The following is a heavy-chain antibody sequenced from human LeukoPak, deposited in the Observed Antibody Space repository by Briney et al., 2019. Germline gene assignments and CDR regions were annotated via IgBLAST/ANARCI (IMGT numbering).Heavy chain of an antibody. CDR3: ATICSTSCYGYYMDV. CDR1: GFTLSSYT. Sequence: PGGSLRLSCAASGFTLSSYTLHWVRQAPGKGLEWVANIKHDGSDKYYVDSVTGRFTISRDNAKNSLSLQMNSLRVEDTAVYYCATICSTSCYGYYMDVWGKGTTVTVSS. V-gene: IGHV3-7*01. D-gene: IGHD2-2*01. J-gene: IGHJ6*03. CDR2: IKHDGSDK.